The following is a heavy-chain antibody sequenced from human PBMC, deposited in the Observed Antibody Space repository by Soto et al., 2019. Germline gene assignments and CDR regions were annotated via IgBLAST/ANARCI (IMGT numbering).Heavy chain of an antibody. Sequence: QVQLLQSGPELREPGSSVRVSCTPSGGTFVSSAFAWVRQAPGGKIEWMGGIIPILGTTKYSEKFLGRLTLRADDSSITAYLELNSLTLDDTAVYFCAKKNPHGDSNKAWLDPWGPGTLVTVST. V-gene: IGHV1-69*01. CDR3: AKKNPHGDSNKAWLDP. J-gene: IGHJ5*02. D-gene: IGHD2-8*01. CDR2: IIPILGTT. CDR1: GGTFVSSA.